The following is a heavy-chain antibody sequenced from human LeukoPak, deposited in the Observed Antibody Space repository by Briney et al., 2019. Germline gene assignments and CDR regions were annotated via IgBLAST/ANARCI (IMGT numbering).Heavy chain of an antibody. CDR1: GFTFDDYA. J-gene: IGHJ4*02. CDR2: ISWNSGSI. Sequence: GGSLRLSCSASGFTFDDYATHWVRQAAGKGLEWVSGISWNSGSIVYADSVKGRFTVSRDNAKNSLYLQMNSLRAEDTALYYCAKERGYSRGWYSAHFDYWGQGTLVTVSS. CDR3: AKERGYSRGWYSAHFDY. V-gene: IGHV3-9*01. D-gene: IGHD6-19*01.